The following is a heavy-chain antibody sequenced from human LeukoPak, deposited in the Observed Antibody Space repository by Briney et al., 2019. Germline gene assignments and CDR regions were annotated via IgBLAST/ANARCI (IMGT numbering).Heavy chain of an antibody. CDR2: IKQDGNEK. V-gene: IGHV3-7*01. Sequence: GRSLRLSCAASKFTFSTYWMSWVRQAPGKRLEWVADIKQDGNEKYYVDSVKGRFTISRQNAKNSLFLQMNSLRAEDTAVYYCARHRSGGSQDDAFDIWGQGTMVTVSS. CDR3: ARHRSGGSQDDAFDI. J-gene: IGHJ3*02. CDR1: KFTFSTYW. D-gene: IGHD2-15*01.